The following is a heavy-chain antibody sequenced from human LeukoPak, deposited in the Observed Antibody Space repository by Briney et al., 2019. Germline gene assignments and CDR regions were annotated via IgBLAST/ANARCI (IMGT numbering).Heavy chain of an antibody. J-gene: IGHJ6*03. CDR2: ISSSSSYI. D-gene: IGHD3-3*01. CDR1: GFTFSSYS. CDR3: ARDLSPIGYDFWSGYYTNYYYYMDV. Sequence: GGSLRLSCAASGFTFSSYSMNWVRQAPGKGLEWVSSISSSSSYIYYADSVKGRFTISRDNAKNSLYLQMSSLRAEDTAVYYCARDLSPIGYDFWSGYYTNYYYYMDVWGKGTTVTVSS. V-gene: IGHV3-21*01.